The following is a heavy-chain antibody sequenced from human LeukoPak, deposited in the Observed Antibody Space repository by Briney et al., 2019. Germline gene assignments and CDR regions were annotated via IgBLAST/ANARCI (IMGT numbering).Heavy chain of an antibody. D-gene: IGHD3-9*01. CDR1: GGSIRSYY. CDR3: ARTHFDSLGWFDP. Sequence: SETLSLTCTVSGGSIRSYYWSWIRQPPGKGLEWIGYIYYSGSTNYNPSLKSRVTISVDTSKNRFSLNLTSVTAADTALYFCARTHFDSLGWFDPWGQGIQVIVSS. V-gene: IGHV4-59*12. CDR2: IYYSGST. J-gene: IGHJ5*02.